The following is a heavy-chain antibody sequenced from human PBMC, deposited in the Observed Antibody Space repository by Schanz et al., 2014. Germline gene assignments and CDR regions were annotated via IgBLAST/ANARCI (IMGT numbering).Heavy chain of an antibody. V-gene: IGHV3-11*06. J-gene: IGHJ6*02. CDR3: ARSYSSGWYPYYYGMDV. CDR1: GFTFSDYY. Sequence: QAQLVESGGGLVKPGGSLRLSCVASGFTFSDYYMSWIRQAPGKGLEWVSYISRSSSYTNYADSVKGRFTISRDNAKNPLYLQMNSLRAEDTAVYYCARSYSSGWYPYYYGMDVWGQGTTVTVSS. CDR2: ISRSSSYT. D-gene: IGHD6-19*01.